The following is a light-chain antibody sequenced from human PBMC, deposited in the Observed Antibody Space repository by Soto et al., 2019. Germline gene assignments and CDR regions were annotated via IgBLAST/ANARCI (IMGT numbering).Light chain of an antibody. Sequence: IVLTQSQVTMSYSQVERDTHSYRASQNISSYLIWCQQNPGQAPRLLMYDVSNRATGIPARFSGSGSGTDFTLTISSLEPEELAVYDGQQRSNWPRTGGQGTKVDIK. CDR3: QQRSNWPRT. J-gene: IGKJ1*01. CDR1: QNISSY. CDR2: DVS. V-gene: IGKV3-11*01.